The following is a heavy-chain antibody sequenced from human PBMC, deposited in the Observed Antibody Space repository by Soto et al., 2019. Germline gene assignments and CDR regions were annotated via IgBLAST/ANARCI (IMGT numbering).Heavy chain of an antibody. D-gene: IGHD6-13*01. Sequence: SQTLSLTCFISGDSVASNRATWNWVRQSPSRGLEWLGRTYYRSKWKNDYALSVNSRITINPDTSKNQLSLQLSSVTPDDTAIYYCVRGVDSSFDYWGQGTLVTAPQ. CDR3: VRGVDSSFDY. CDR2: TYYRSKWKN. J-gene: IGHJ4*02. CDR1: GDSVASNRAT. V-gene: IGHV6-1*01.